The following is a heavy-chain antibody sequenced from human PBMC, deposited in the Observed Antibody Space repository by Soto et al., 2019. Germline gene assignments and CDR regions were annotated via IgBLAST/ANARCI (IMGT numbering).Heavy chain of an antibody. D-gene: IGHD1-1*01. J-gene: IGHJ4*02. CDR2: ISSSSSTI. CDR3: AREGETGTTSGWDY. Sequence: GGSLRLSCAASGFTFSSYGMNWVRQAPGKGLEWVSYISSSSSTIYYADSVKGRFTISRDNAKNSLYLQMNSLRDEDTAVYYCAREGETGTTSGWDYWGQGTLVTVSS. V-gene: IGHV3-48*02. CDR1: GFTFSSYG.